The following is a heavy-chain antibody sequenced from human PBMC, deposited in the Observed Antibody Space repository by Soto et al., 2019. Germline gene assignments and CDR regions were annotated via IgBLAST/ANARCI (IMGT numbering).Heavy chain of an antibody. D-gene: IGHD5-18*01. CDR2: IYSGGST. Sequence: GGSLRLSCAASGFTVSSNYMSWVRQAPGKGLGWVSVIYSGGSTYYADSVKGRFTISRDNSKNTLYLQMNSLRAEDTAVYYCARARGYSYGLSYWGQGTLVTVSS. V-gene: IGHV3-53*01. CDR1: GFTVSSNY. CDR3: ARARGYSYGLSY. J-gene: IGHJ4*02.